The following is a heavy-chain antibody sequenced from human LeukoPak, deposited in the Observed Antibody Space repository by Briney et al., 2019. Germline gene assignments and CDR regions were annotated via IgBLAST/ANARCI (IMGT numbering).Heavy chain of an antibody. V-gene: IGHV4-34*01. CDR1: GGSFSGYY. CDR3: ATDWSGYYNGAFDI. CDR2: INHSGST. Sequence: HPSETLSLTCAVYGGSFSGYYWSWIRQPPGKGLEWIGEINHSGSTNYNPSLKSRVTISVDTSKNQFSLKLSSVTAADTAVYYCATDWSGYYNGAFDIWGQGTMVTVSS. D-gene: IGHD3-3*01. J-gene: IGHJ3*02.